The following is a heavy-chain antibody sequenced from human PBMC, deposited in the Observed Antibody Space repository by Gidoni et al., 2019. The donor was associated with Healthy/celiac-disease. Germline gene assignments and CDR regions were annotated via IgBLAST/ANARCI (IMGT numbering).Heavy chain of an antibody. V-gene: IGHV3-23*01. Sequence: EVQLLESGGGLLQPGGSLRLSCAASGFTFSSYAMSWVRQAPGKGLEWVSAISGSGGSTYYADSVKGRFTISRDNSKNTLYLQMNSLRAEDTAVYYCANGVLPLDYFDYWGQGTLVTVSS. D-gene: IGHD3-10*01. CDR1: GFTFSSYA. CDR3: ANGVLPLDYFDY. CDR2: ISGSGGST. J-gene: IGHJ4*02.